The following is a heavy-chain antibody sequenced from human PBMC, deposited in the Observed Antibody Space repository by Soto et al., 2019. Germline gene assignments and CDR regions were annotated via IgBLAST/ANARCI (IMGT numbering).Heavy chain of an antibody. CDR2: IIPIFGTA. D-gene: IGHD3-9*01. V-gene: IGHV1-69*13. Sequence: SVKVSCKASGGTFSSYAINWVRQAPGQGLEWMGGIIPIFGTANYAQKFQGRVTITADESTSTAYMELSSLRSEDTAVYYCARGWSYDILTGYSYWGQGTLVTVSS. J-gene: IGHJ4*02. CDR3: ARGWSYDILTGYSY. CDR1: GGTFSSYA.